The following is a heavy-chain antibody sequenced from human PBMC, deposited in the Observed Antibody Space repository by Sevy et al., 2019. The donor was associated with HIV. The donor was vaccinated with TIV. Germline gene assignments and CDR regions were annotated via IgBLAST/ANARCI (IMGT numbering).Heavy chain of an antibody. J-gene: IGHJ3*02. V-gene: IGHV3-21*01. Sequence: GGSLRLSCAASGFTFSSYIINWDRQAPGKGLEWVSSISNTGIYIYYADSVKGRFTISRDNAKNSLYLQMNSLRAEDTAVYYCARYEEDTTLVNAFDIWGQGTMVTVSS. D-gene: IGHD5-18*01. CDR1: GFTFSSYI. CDR2: ISNTGIYI. CDR3: ARYEEDTTLVNAFDI.